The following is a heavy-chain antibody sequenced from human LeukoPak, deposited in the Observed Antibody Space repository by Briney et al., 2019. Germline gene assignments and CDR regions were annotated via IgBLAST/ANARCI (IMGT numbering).Heavy chain of an antibody. D-gene: IGHD3-22*01. CDR1: GYTFTSYD. Sequence: ASVTVSFKASGYTFTSYDINWVRQATGQGLEWMGWMNPNSGNTGYAQKFQGRVTITRNTSISTAYMELSSLRSEGTAVYYCARGERLNYDSSGYYFDYWGQGTLVTVSS. V-gene: IGHV1-8*03. CDR3: ARGERLNYDSSGYYFDY. CDR2: MNPNSGNT. J-gene: IGHJ4*02.